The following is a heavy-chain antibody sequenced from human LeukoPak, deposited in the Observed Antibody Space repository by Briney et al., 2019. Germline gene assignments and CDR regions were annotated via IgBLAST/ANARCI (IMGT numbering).Heavy chain of an antibody. CDR1: GFTFSSYR. J-gene: IGHJ4*02. V-gene: IGHV3-21*01. CDR3: ARDAPGEPIVVVPAAMAH. CDR2: ISSSSSYI. D-gene: IGHD2-2*01. Sequence: GGSLRLSCAASGFTFSSYRMNWVRQAPGKGLEWVSSISSSSSYIYYADSVKGRFTISRDNAKNSLYLQMNSLRAEDTAVYYCARDAPGEPIVVVPAAMAHWGQGTLVTVSS.